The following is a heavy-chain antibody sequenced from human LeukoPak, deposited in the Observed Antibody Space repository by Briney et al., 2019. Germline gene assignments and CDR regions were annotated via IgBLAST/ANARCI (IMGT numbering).Heavy chain of an antibody. Sequence: ASVKVSCKASGYTFTGYYMHWVRQAPGQGLEWMGWVNPNSGGTNYAQKFQGRVTMTRDTSISTAYMELSRLRSDDTAVYYCARDKYPTVTTSFGPDYYFDYWGQGTLVTVSS. D-gene: IGHD4-17*01. CDR1: GYTFTGYY. J-gene: IGHJ4*01. CDR2: VNPNSGGT. V-gene: IGHV1-2*02. CDR3: ARDKYPTVTTSFGPDYYFDY.